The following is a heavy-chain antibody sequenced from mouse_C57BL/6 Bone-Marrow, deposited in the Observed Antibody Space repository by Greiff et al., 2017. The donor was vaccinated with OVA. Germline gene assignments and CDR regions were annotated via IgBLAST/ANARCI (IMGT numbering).Heavy chain of an antibody. Sequence: VHLVESGPGLVAPSQSLSITCTVSGFSLTSYGVDWVRQPPGKGLAWLGVIWGGGSTNYNSALMSRLSISKDNYKSQGFVKMNSLQTDDTAMYYCAKHEGRGLLPLAYWGQGTLVTVSA. D-gene: IGHD1-1*01. J-gene: IGHJ3*01. CDR1: GFSLTSYG. CDR3: AKHEGRGLLPLAY. CDR2: IWGGGST. V-gene: IGHV2-9*01.